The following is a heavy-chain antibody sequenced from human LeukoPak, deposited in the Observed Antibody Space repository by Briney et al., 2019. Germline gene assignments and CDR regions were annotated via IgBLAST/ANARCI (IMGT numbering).Heavy chain of an antibody. V-gene: IGHV1-2*02. J-gene: IGHJ5*02. D-gene: IGHD3-22*01. CDR1: GYTFTGYY. Sequence: ASVKVSCKASGYTFTGYYMHWVRQAPGQGLEWMGWINPNSGGTNYAQKSQGRVTMTRDTSISTAYMELSRLRSDDTAVYYCARDWEYYDSSGYFHWFDPWGQGTLVTVSS. CDR3: ARDWEYYDSSGYFHWFDP. CDR2: INPNSGGT.